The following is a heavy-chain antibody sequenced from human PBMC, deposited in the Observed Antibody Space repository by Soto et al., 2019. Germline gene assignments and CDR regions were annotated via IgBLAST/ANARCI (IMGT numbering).Heavy chain of an antibody. CDR1: GLIFRDAW. J-gene: IGHJ5*01. CDR2: IKSGGPT. CDR3: TWSGTNWFAS. D-gene: IGHD3-3*01. V-gene: IGHV3-15*01. Sequence: EVNLVESGGGLVKPGGSLRLSCTASGLIFRDAWMSWVRQAPGKGLEWVGRIKSGGPTDYAAPVKGRFTISRDDSKNTLYLQMDSLKTDDTAVYFCTWSGTNWFASRGQGTLVTVSS.